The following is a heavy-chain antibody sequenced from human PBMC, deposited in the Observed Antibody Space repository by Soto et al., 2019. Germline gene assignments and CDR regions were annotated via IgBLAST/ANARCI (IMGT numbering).Heavy chain of an antibody. CDR1: GYTFTIYG. CDR3: ARALGYSGYAGMDV. Sequence: QVQLVQSGGEVKKPGASVKVSCKASGYTFTIYGINWVRQAPGQGLEWMGWISPDNGNTNYAQKLQGRVTMTTDTSTSTAYMALRSLRSDDTAVYYCARALGYSGYAGMDVWGQGTKVTVSS. V-gene: IGHV1-18*01. D-gene: IGHD5-12*01. CDR2: ISPDNGNT. J-gene: IGHJ6*02.